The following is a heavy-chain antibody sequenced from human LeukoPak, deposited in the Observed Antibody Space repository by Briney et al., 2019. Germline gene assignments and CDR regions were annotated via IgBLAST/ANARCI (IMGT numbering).Heavy chain of an antibody. J-gene: IGHJ5*02. Sequence: ASVKVSCKASVYTFTANYIHWVRQPPGQGLEWMGLINPNRAATSYAQNFEGRVPMTRDTSMTTHYMELSRLTSDDTAVYYCARGVGSSWFADWGQGTLVTVSS. CDR3: ARGVGSSWFAD. V-gene: IGHV1-2*02. CDR2: INPNRAAT. D-gene: IGHD6-13*01. CDR1: VYTFTANY.